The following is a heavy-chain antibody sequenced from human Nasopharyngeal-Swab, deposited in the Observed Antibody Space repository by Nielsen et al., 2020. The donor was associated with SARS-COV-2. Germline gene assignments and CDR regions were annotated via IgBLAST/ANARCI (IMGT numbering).Heavy chain of an antibody. CDR3: ATHYYDSSGYYYWFDP. CDR2: IYYSGST. CDR1: GDSISSSTYY. Sequence: SETLSLTCTVSGDSISSSTYYWGWIRRPPGKGLEWIGSIYYSGSTYYSPSLKSRVTISVDTSKNQFSLKLSSVTAADTAVYYCATHYYDSSGYYYWFDPWGQGTLVTVSS. V-gene: IGHV4-39*01. J-gene: IGHJ5*02. D-gene: IGHD3-22*01.